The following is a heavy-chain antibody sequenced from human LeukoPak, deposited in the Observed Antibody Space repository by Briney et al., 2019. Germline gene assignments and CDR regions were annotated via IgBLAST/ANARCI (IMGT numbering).Heavy chain of an antibody. CDR1: GFTFSSYT. CDR2: MSYDGSNK. D-gene: IGHD5-18*01. V-gene: IGHV3-30-3*01. J-gene: IGHJ4*02. Sequence: PGGSLRLSCAASGFTFSSYTMHWVRQAPGKGLEWVALMSYDGSNKYYADSVKGRFTISRDNSKNTLYLQMNYLRTEETAVYSCARDEGYSYGHPFDYWGQGTLVTVSS. CDR3: ARDEGYSYGHPFDY.